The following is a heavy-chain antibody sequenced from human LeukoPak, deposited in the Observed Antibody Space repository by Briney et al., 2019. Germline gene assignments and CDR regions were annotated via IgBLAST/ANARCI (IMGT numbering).Heavy chain of an antibody. Sequence: PGGSLRLSCAASGFTVSSNYMSWVRQAPGKGLEWVSVIYSGCSTYYADSVKGRFTISRDNSKNTLYLQMNSLRAEDTAVYYCARDESFYGSGRYYWGQGTLVTVSS. V-gene: IGHV3-53*01. CDR1: GFTVSSNY. CDR2: IYSGCST. D-gene: IGHD3-10*01. J-gene: IGHJ4*02. CDR3: ARDESFYGSGRYY.